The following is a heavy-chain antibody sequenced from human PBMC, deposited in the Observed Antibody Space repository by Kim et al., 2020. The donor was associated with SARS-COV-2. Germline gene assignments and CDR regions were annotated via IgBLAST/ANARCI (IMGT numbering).Heavy chain of an antibody. CDR2: VNNGGNA. Sequence: GGSLRLSCAASGFTFSRRAMSWVRQASGKGLEWIASVNNGGNAYYADSVKGRFTVSRDITMDTLYLQMNSLTAEDTALYYCAKDHPSNGWPTFDSWGQGTLVAVSS. J-gene: IGHJ4*02. CDR1: GFTFSRRA. V-gene: IGHV3-23*01. CDR3: AKDHPSNGWPTFDS. D-gene: IGHD6-19*01.